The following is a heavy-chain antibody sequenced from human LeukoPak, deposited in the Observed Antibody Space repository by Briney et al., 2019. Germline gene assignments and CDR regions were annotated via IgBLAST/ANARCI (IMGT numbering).Heavy chain of an antibody. CDR3: ATVTGTTFDFDY. Sequence: ASVKISCKVSGYTLTELSMHWVRQAPGKRLEWMGGFDPEDGETIYAQKFQGRVTMTEDTSTDTAYMELSSLRSEDTAVYYCATVTGTTFDFDYWGQGTLVTVSS. CDR1: GYTLTELS. V-gene: IGHV1-24*01. J-gene: IGHJ4*02. CDR2: FDPEDGET. D-gene: IGHD1-7*01.